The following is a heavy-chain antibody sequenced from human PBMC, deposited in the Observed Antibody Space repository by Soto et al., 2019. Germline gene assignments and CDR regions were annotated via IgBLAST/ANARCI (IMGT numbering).Heavy chain of an antibody. Sequence: SETLSLTCTVSGGSISGSYWSWIRQPPGKGLEWIGYIFSSGNTNYNPSLRGRVTMSVESSKNQFSLRLTSVTAADTAVYYCTKGPRYCSGTSCLDWFDPWGQGILVTVSS. CDR1: GGSISGSY. D-gene: IGHD2-2*01. V-gene: IGHV4-59*01. CDR2: IFSSGNT. J-gene: IGHJ5*02. CDR3: TKGPRYCSGTSCLDWFDP.